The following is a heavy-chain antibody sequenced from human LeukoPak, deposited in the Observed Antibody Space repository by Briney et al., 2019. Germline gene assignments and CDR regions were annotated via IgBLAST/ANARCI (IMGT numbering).Heavy chain of an antibody. V-gene: IGHV1-18*01. CDR1: GYTFTSYG. J-gene: IGHJ4*02. CDR3: ARAKWSAYYFDY. CDR2: ISAYNGNT. D-gene: IGHD2-8*01. Sequence: GASVKVSCKASGYTFTSYGISWVRQAPGQGLEWMGWISAYNGNTNYAQKFQGRVTITADESTSTAYMELSSLRSEDTAVYYCARAKWSAYYFDYWGQGTLVTVSS.